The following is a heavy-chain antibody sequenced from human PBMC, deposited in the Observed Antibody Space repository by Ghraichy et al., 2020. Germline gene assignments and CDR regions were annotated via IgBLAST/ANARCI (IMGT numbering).Heavy chain of an antibody. CDR3: TRDGRRGYDMDV. V-gene: IGHV3-11*06. CDR1: GFIFTDYS. D-gene: IGHD1-1*01. Sequence: GGSLRLSCVASGFIFTDYSMNWVRQAPGKGLEWLSHINGGRTWTLYADSVKGRFTISRDKDRTSLFLQMNSLRDEDTAVYYCTRDGRRGYDMDVWGQGTAVIVSS. J-gene: IGHJ6*02. CDR2: INGGRTWT.